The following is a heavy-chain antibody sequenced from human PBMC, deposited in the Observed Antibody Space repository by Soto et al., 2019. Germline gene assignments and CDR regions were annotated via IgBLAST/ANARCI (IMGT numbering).Heavy chain of an antibody. J-gene: IGHJ4*02. Sequence: SETLSLTCAVSGGSISSGGYAWAWIRQPPGKGLEWVGYIYQSGSTYYNPSLKSRVTIAADRSKNQFSLNLASVTAADTAVYYCARSYSGGDAYFDYWGQGTVVT. D-gene: IGHD2-21*02. CDR2: IYQSGST. V-gene: IGHV4-30-2*01. CDR3: ARSYSGGDAYFDY. CDR1: GGSISSGGYA.